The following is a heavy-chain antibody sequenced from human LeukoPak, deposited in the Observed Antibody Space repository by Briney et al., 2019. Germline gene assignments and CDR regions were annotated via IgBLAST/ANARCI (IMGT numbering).Heavy chain of an antibody. Sequence: ASVKVSCKASGYTFTGYYMHWVRQAPGRGLEWMGWINPNSGATKYAQKFQGRVTMTRDTSISTAYMEVSRLRFDDTAAYYCARDGGWYQLLWWFDPWGQGTLVTVSS. CDR1: GYTFTGYY. J-gene: IGHJ5*02. D-gene: IGHD2-2*01. CDR2: INPNSGAT. V-gene: IGHV1-2*02. CDR3: ARDGGWYQLLWWFDP.